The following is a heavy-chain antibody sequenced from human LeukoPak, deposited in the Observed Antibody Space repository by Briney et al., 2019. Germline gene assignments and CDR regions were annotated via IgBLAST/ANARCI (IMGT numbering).Heavy chain of an antibody. Sequence: ASVKVSCKASGYIFTNFYLHWMRQAPGHGLEWIGWINPDNGATNSAQKFQGRVNMTRDTSISTAYMELSRLRSDDTAVYYCARDGDDQGYYYYYYMDVWGKGTTVTVSS. CDR3: ARDGDDQGYYYYYYMDV. CDR1: GYIFTNFY. V-gene: IGHV1-2*02. J-gene: IGHJ6*03. CDR2: INPDNGAT. D-gene: IGHD7-27*01.